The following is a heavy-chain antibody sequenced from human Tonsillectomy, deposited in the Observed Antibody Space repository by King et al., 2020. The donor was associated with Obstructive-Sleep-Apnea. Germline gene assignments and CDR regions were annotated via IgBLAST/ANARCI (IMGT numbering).Heavy chain of an antibody. Sequence: VQLVQSGGGVVQPGRSLRLSCAASGFTFSNYAMHWVRQAPGKGLEWVAVTSYDGSNKYYADSVKGRFTISRDNSKNTLYLQMNSLRAEDTAVYYCARDLPRPVSDYDILTGYYKDPSMFPDYWGQGTLVTVSS. V-gene: IGHV3-30-3*01. CDR3: ARDLPRPVSDYDILTGYYKDPSMFPDY. CDR2: TSYDGSNK. D-gene: IGHD3-9*01. J-gene: IGHJ4*02. CDR1: GFTFSNYA.